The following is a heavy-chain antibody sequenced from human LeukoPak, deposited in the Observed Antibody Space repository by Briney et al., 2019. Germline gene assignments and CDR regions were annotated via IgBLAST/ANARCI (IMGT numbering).Heavy chain of an antibody. Sequence: GRSLRLSSAASGFTATSNYMSWVPQTPRKGLERGSVIYSGGSTYYAASVKGRFTISRDNSKNTLYLQMYSLRAVETPLYYCVRNNHCSSTSCYLRHWGQGHRVTVSS. CDR3: VRNNHCSSTSCYLRH. D-gene: IGHD2-2*01. J-gene: IGHJ4*02. CDR2: IYSGGST. V-gene: IGHV3-66*01. CDR1: GFTATSNY.